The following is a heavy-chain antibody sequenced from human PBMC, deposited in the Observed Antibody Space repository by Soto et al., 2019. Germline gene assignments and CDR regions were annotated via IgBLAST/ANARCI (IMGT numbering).Heavy chain of an antibody. V-gene: IGHV1-18*01. D-gene: IGHD3-9*01. J-gene: IGHJ4*02. CDR1: GYTFTSYG. CDR3: ATAPRYFDWLL. Sequence: ASVKVSCKASGYTFTSYGISWVRQAPGQGLEWMGWISAYNGNTNYAQKLQGRVAMTTDTSTSTAYMELRSLRSDDTAVYYCATAPRYFDWLLWGQGTLVTVSS. CDR2: ISAYNGNT.